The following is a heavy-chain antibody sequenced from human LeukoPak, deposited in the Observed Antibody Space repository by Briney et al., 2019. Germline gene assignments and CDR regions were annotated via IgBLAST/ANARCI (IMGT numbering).Heavy chain of an antibody. J-gene: IGHJ4*02. V-gene: IGHV3-72*01. CDR1: GLTFSDHY. Sequence: GGPLRLSCAASGLTFSDHYTDWVRQAPGKGLEWVGRSTKKANSDTTHYAASVKGRFTISRDDSKNSLYLQMNSLKTEDTAVYYCTSVSAGAIEYWGQGTLVTVSS. D-gene: IGHD4/OR15-4a*01. CDR2: STKKANSDTT. CDR3: TSVSAGAIEY.